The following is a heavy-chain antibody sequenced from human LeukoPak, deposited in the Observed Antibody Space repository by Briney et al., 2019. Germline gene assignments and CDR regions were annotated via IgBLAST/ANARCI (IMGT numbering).Heavy chain of an antibody. CDR1: GGSISSYY. CDR2: IYYSGST. CDR3: ALSARSFDY. V-gene: IGHV4-59*01. J-gene: IGHJ4*02. D-gene: IGHD2/OR15-2a*01. Sequence: SETLSLTCTVSGGSISSYYWSWIRQPPGKGLEWIGYIYYSGSTNYNPSLKSRVTISVDTSKNQFSLKLNSVTAADTAVYYCALSARSFDYWGQGTLVTVSS.